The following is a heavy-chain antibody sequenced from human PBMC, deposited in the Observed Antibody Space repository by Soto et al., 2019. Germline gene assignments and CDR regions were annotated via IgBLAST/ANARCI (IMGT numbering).Heavy chain of an antibody. CDR2: IIPIFGTA. D-gene: IGHD6-13*01. J-gene: IGHJ3*02. V-gene: IGHV1-69*01. CDR1: GGTFSSYA. CDR3: ARAKSYSSSWYDAFDI. Sequence: QVQLVQSGAEVKKPGSSVKVSWKASGGTFSSYAISWVRQAPGQGLEWMGGIIPIFGTANYAQKFQGRVTITADESTSTAYMELSSLRSEDTAVYYCARAKSYSSSWYDAFDIWGQGTMVTVSS.